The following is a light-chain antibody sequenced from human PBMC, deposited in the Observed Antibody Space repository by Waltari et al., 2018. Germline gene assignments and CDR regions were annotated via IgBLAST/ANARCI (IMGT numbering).Light chain of an antibody. J-gene: IGKJ2*02. Sequence: DIVLPQSPDSLALSLGERATISCRSSQSVFSSTNSNNYLAWYQQRPGQPPKLLFYWASTRVSGVPDRFDGSGSGTDFTLTISSLQAEDLAVYYCQQYYTTPCTFGQGTRLEIK. CDR1: QSVFSSTNSNNY. CDR2: WAS. V-gene: IGKV4-1*01. CDR3: QQYYTTPCT.